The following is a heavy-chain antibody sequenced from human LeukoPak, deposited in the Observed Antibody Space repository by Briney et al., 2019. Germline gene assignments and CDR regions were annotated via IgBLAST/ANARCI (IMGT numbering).Heavy chain of an antibody. CDR3: ARGGCSGGSCYSGAFDI. V-gene: IGHV3-21*01. D-gene: IGHD2-15*01. J-gene: IGHJ3*02. CDR1: GFTFSSYS. Sequence: PGGSLRLSCAASGFTFSSYSMNWVRQAPGKGLEWVSSISSSSSYIYYADSVKGRFTISRDNAKNSLYLQMNSLRAEDTAVYYCARGGCSGGSCYSGAFDIWGQGTMVTVSS. CDR2: ISSSSSYI.